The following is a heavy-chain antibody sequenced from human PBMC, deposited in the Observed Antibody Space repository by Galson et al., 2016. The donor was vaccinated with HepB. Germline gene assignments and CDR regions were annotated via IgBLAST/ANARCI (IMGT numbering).Heavy chain of an antibody. V-gene: IGHV3-48*03. Sequence: SLRLSCAASGFTFSRYEMNWVRQAPGKGLEWVSYISSSGTTIYYADYVKGRFTITRDNATNSLYLKMNSLRAEDTAVYYCAREPVRLDGLLTCSPKNPDYWGQGTLVTVSS. CDR2: ISSSGTTI. D-gene: IGHD3-9*01. CDR3: AREPVRLDGLLTCSPKNPDY. J-gene: IGHJ4*02. CDR1: GFTFSRYE.